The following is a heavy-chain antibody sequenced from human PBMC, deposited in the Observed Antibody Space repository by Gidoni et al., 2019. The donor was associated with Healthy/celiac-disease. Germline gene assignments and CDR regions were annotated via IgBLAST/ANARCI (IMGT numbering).Heavy chain of an antibody. V-gene: IGHV1-69*02. CDR3: ASFLGSLGLDGAFDI. CDR1: GGTFSSYT. D-gene: IGHD3-3*01. Sequence: QVQLVQSGAEVKKPGSSVKVSCKASGGTFSSYTIIWVRQAPGQGLEWMGRIIPILGIANYAQKFQGRVTITADKSTSTAYMELSSLRSEDTAVYYCASFLGSLGLDGAFDIWGQGTMVTVSS. CDR2: IIPILGIA. J-gene: IGHJ3*02.